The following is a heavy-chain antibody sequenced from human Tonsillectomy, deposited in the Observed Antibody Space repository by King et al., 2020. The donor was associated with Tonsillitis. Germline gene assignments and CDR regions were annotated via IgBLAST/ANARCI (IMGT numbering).Heavy chain of an antibody. V-gene: IGHV3-30*18. CDR2: ISYDGSNK. CDR1: GFTFSSYG. Sequence: QLVQSGGGVVQPGRSLRLSCAASGFTFSSYGMHWVRQAPGKGLEWVAVISYDGSNKYYADSVKGRFTISRDNSKNTLYLQMNSLRAEDTAVYYCAKSNSGPRGGNGMDVWGQGTTVTVSS. CDR3: AKSNSGPRGGNGMDV. J-gene: IGHJ6*02. D-gene: IGHD4-23*01.